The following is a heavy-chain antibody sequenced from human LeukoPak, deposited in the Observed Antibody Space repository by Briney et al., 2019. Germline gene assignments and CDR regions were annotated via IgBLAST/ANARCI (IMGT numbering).Heavy chain of an antibody. D-gene: IGHD3-16*01. CDR2: INPNSGGT. V-gene: IGHV1-2*02. CDR3: ARLRGREYFDY. CDR1: GYTSTGYY. J-gene: IGHJ4*02. Sequence: ASVKVSCKASGYTSTGYYMHWVRQAPGQGLEWMGWINPNSGGTNYAQKFQGRVTMTRDTSISTAYMELGSLRSEDTAVYYCARLRGREYFDYWGQGTLVTVSS.